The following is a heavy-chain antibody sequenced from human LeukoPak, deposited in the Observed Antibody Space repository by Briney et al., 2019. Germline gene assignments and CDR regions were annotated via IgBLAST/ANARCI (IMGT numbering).Heavy chain of an antibody. J-gene: IGHJ5*02. D-gene: IGHD2-15*01. CDR1: GFTFNDYY. Sequence: GGSLRLSCAAYGFTFNDYYRSWIRQAPGKGLEWVSYISSSSYTNYADSVKGRFTISRDNAKNSLYLQMNSLRAEDTAVYYCARYGLGYCSGGSCYRWFDPWGQGTLVTVSS. V-gene: IGHV3-11*03. CDR2: ISSSSYT. CDR3: ARYGLGYCSGGSCYRWFDP.